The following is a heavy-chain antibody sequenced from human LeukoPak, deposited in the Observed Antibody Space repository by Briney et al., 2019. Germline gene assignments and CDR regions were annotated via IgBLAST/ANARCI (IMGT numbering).Heavy chain of an antibody. J-gene: IGHJ4*02. CDR1: GYTFTSYD. Sequence: ASVKVSCKASGYTFTSYDINWVRQAPGQGLEWMGWMNPNSGNTVYAQKFQGRVTMTRNTSISTAYMELSSLRSEDTAVYYCARGRIAAAGSYYWGQGTLVTVSS. CDR3: ARGRIAAAGSYY. V-gene: IGHV1-8*01. D-gene: IGHD6-13*01. CDR2: MNPNSGNT.